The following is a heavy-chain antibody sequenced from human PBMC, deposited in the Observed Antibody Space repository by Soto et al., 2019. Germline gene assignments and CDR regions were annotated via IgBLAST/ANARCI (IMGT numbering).Heavy chain of an antibody. Sequence: QVQLVQSGAEVKKPGSSVKVSCKASGGTFSSYAISWVRQAPGQGLEWMGGIIPIFGTANYAQKFQGRVTLTADESTGTAYMELSSLRSEDTAVYYCAREPGTTPIGGYGMDVWGQGTTVTVSS. J-gene: IGHJ6*02. CDR3: AREPGTTPIGGYGMDV. CDR2: IIPIFGTA. D-gene: IGHD1-7*01. CDR1: GGTFSSYA. V-gene: IGHV1-69*01.